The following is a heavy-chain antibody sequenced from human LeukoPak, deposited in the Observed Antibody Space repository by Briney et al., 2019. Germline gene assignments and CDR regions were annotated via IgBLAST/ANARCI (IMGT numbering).Heavy chain of an antibody. Sequence: GGSLRLSCAASGFTFSNYEMNWVRQAPGKGLEWVSYISSSVTTRHYADSVKGRFTISRDNAKNSLYLQMNSLRAEDTAVYYCARERAIGGFHDGFDLWGQGTKVTVSS. D-gene: IGHD2-15*01. J-gene: IGHJ3*01. CDR1: GFTFSNYE. V-gene: IGHV3-48*03. CDR2: ISSSVTTR. CDR3: ARERAIGGFHDGFDL.